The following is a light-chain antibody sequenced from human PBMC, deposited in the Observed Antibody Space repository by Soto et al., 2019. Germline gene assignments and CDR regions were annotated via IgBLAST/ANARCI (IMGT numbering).Light chain of an antibody. Sequence: QPVLTQPPSASGSPGQSVTISCTGTSSDVGGYNYVSWYQQHPGKAPKLMVYEVSKRPSGVPDRFSGSKSGNSASLTGSGLQAEDEADYYCSSYAGSTNLVFGGGTKLTVL. CDR1: SSDVGGYNY. CDR2: EVS. V-gene: IGLV2-8*01. CDR3: SSYAGSTNLV. J-gene: IGLJ2*01.